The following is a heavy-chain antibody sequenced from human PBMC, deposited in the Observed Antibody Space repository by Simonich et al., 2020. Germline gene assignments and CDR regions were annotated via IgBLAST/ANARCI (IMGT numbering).Heavy chain of an antibody. CDR2: ISSSGSTK. D-gene: IGHD4-17*01. CDR3: ARHYYGDYYFDY. V-gene: IGHV3-48*03. CDR1: GFTFSSYE. J-gene: IGHJ4*02. Sequence: EVQLVESGGGLVQPGGSLRLSCAASGFTFSSYEMNWVRQAPGKGREWVAYISSSGSTKYYADSVKGRVTISRDNAKNSLYLQMNSLRAEDTAGYYCARHYYGDYYFDYWGQGTMVTVSS.